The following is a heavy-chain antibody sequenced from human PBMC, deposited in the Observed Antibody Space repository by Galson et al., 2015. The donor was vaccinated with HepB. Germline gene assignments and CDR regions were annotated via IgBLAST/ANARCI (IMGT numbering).Heavy chain of an antibody. CDR2: ISSSGSNV. J-gene: IGHJ6*02. CDR1: GFSFSSYS. D-gene: IGHD6-19*01. Sequence: SLRLSCAASGFSFSSYSLNWVRQAPGKGLEWVSYISSSGSNVSYADSVEGRFIISRDSAKYSLYLQINSLRDEDTAVYYCARDRLGYYGMDVWGQGTAVTVSS. CDR3: ARDRLGYYGMDV. V-gene: IGHV3-48*02.